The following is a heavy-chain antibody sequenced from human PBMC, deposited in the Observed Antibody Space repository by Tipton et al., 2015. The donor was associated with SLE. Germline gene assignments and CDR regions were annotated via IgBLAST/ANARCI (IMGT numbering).Heavy chain of an antibody. J-gene: IGHJ4*02. CDR3: ARGIAVAGTLDY. V-gene: IGHV3-33*01. CDR1: GFTFSSYG. CDR2: IWYDGSNK. Sequence: SLRLSCAASGFTFSSYGMHWVRQAPGKGLEWVAVIWYDGSNKYYADSVKGRFTISRDNSKNTLYLQMNSLRAEDTAVYYCARGIAVAGTLDYWGQGTLVTVSS. D-gene: IGHD6-19*01.